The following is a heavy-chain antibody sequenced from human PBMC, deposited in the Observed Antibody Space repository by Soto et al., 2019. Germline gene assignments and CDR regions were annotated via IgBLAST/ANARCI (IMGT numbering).Heavy chain of an antibody. CDR3: AKDGGGGQHIAAAGTYVWYYFDY. CDR1: GFTFSSYG. CDR2: ISYDGSNK. D-gene: IGHD6-13*01. V-gene: IGHV3-30*18. J-gene: IGHJ4*02. Sequence: QVQLVESGGGVVQPGRSLRLSCAASGFTFSSYGMHWVRQAPGKGLEWVAVISYDGSNKYYADSVKGRFTISRDNSKNTVYMQMXXLRAEDTAVYYCAKDGGGGQHIAAAGTYVWYYFDYWGQGTLVTVSS.